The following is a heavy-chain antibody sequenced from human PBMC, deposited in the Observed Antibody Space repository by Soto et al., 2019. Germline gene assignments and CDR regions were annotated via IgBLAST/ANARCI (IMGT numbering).Heavy chain of an antibody. CDR2: IYPGDSDT. V-gene: IGHV5-51*01. J-gene: IGHJ6*03. Sequence: GESLKISCKGSGYSFTSYWIGWVRQMPGKGLEWMGIIYPGDSDTRYSPSFQGQVTISADKSISTAYLQWSSLKASDTAMYYCARYLGPYYYYYYMDVWGKGTTVTVSS. CDR1: GYSFTSYW. CDR3: ARYLGPYYYYYYMDV.